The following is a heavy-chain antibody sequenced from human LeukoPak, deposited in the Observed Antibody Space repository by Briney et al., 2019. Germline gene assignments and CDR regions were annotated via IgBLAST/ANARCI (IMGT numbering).Heavy chain of an antibody. CDR1: GFTFSSYS. CDR3: AKDRRLGELSFFDY. J-gene: IGHJ4*02. CDR2: ISSSSSYI. Sequence: GGSLRLSCAASGFTFSSYSMNWVRQAPGKGLEWVSSISSSSSYIYYADSVKGRFTISRDNAKNSLYLQMNSLRAEDTAVYYCAKDRRLGELSFFDYWGQGTLVTVSS. D-gene: IGHD3-16*02. V-gene: IGHV3-21*01.